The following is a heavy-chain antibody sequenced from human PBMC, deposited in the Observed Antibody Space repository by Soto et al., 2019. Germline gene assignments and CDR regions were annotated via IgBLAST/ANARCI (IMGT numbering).Heavy chain of an antibody. CDR3: AKGTGGYYYDNCDY. CDR2: VNEDGSEK. V-gene: IGHV3-7*01. D-gene: IGHD3-22*01. J-gene: IGHJ4*02. Sequence: GGSLRLSCAASGFSFSSYYMSWVRQAQGKGLEWVANVNEDGSEKYYVDSVKGRFTVSRDNAKNSLYLQMNSLRAEDTAVYYCAKGTGGYYYDNCDYWGQGTLVTVSS. CDR1: GFSFSSYY.